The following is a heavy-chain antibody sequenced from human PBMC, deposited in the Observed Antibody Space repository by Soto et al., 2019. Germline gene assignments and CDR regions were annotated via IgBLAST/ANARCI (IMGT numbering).Heavy chain of an antibody. D-gene: IGHD3-22*01. J-gene: IGHJ4*02. V-gene: IGHV1-46*01. CDR2: INPSGGST. CDR3: GRKQYYYDSSGFVDY. CDR1: GYTFTSYY. Sequence: ASVKVSCKASGYTFTSYYMHWVRQAPGQGLEWMGIINPSGGSTSYAQKFQGRVTMTRDTSTSTVYMELSSLRSEDTAVYYCGRKQYYYDSSGFVDYGGKGPLVPVPS.